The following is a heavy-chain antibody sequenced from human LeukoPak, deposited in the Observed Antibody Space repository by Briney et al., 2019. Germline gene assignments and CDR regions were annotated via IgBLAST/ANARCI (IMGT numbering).Heavy chain of an antibody. V-gene: IGHV3-23*01. CDR1: GFTFSSYA. CDR2: ISGSGGST. CDR3: AKGRYGDYGFDY. J-gene: IGHJ4*02. Sequence: PGGSLRLSCAASGFTFSSYAMSWVRQAPGKGLEWVSVISGSGGSTYHADSVKGRFTISRDNSKNTLYLQMNSLRAEDTAVYYCAKGRYGDYGFDYWGQGTLVTVSS. D-gene: IGHD4-17*01.